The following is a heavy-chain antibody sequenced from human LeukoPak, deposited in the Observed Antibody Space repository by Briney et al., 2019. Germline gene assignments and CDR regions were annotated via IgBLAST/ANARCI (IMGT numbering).Heavy chain of an antibody. CDR1: GFTFSSYS. Sequence: GGSLRLSCAASGFTFSSYSMNWVRQAPGKGLEWVSSIGSSSSYIYYADSVKGRFTISRDNAKNSLYLQMNSLRAEDTAVYYCARGSIRGYVSYNWGQGTLVTVSS. D-gene: IGHD3-10*01. CDR2: IGSSSSYI. CDR3: ARGSIRGYVSYN. V-gene: IGHV3-21*01. J-gene: IGHJ4*02.